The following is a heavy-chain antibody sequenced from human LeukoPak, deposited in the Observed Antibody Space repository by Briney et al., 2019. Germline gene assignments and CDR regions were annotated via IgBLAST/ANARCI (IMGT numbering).Heavy chain of an antibody. J-gene: IGHJ4*02. V-gene: IGHV4-34*01. CDR1: GGSFSGYY. CDR3: ASNIVVVPAAMPGY. Sequence: SETLSLTCAVYGGSFSGYYWSWIRQPPGKGLEWIGEINHSGSTNYNPSLKSRVTISVDTSKNQFSLKLSSVTAADTAVYYCASNIVVVPAAMPGYWGQGTLVTVSS. CDR2: INHSGST. D-gene: IGHD2-2*01.